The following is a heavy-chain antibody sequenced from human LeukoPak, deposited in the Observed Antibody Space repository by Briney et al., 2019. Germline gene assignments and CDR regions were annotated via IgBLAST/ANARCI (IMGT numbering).Heavy chain of an antibody. CDR1: GFTFSSYA. CDR2: ISGSGGST. CDR3: ARNLYDSSAGGFDY. J-gene: IGHJ4*02. D-gene: IGHD3-22*01. Sequence: GGSLRLSCAASGFTFSSYAMSWVRQAPGKGLEWVSAISGSGGSTYYADSVKGRFTISRDNSKNTLYLQMNSLRAEDTAVYYCARNLYDSSAGGFDYWGQGTLVTVSS. V-gene: IGHV3-23*01.